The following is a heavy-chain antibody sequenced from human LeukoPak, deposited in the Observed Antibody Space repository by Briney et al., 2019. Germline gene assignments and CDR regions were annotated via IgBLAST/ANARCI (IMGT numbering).Heavy chain of an antibody. CDR3: ASGVWFGSYGMDV. CDR2: ISAYNGNT. Sequence: ASVKVSCKASGYTFTSYGISWVRQAPGQGLEWMGWISAYNGNTNYAQKLQGRVTMTTDTSTSTAYMELSSLRSEDTAVYYCASGVWFGSYGMDVWGQGTTVTVSS. V-gene: IGHV1-18*01. CDR1: GYTFTSYG. D-gene: IGHD3-10*01. J-gene: IGHJ6*02.